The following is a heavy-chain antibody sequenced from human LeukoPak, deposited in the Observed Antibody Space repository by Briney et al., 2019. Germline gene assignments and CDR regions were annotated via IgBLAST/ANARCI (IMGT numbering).Heavy chain of an antibody. Sequence: PGGSLRLSCAASGFTVSSNYMRWVRQAPGKGLEGGSVIYSGGGKYYADSVKGPFIIYRNNSKNTLHLQMNSLRVEDTAVYYCARDDRYNYYDTRGYYYYMDVWGKGTTVTVSS. V-gene: IGHV3-53*01. J-gene: IGHJ6*03. D-gene: IGHD3-22*01. CDR1: GFTVSSNY. CDR2: IYSGGGK. CDR3: ARDDRYNYYDTRGYYYYMDV.